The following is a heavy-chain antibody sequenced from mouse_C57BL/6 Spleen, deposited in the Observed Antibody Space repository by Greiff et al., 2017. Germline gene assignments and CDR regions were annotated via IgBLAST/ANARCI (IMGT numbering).Heavy chain of an antibody. CDR2: IYPGDGDT. V-gene: IGHV1-80*01. CDR3: AKGDGYYVGDY. CDR1: GYAFSSYW. D-gene: IGHD2-3*01. J-gene: IGHJ4*01. Sequence: QVQLQQSGAELVKPGASVKISCKASGYAFSSYWMNWVKQRPGKGLEWIGQIYPGDGDTNYNGKFKGKDTLTVDKSSSTAYMQLSGLTSEDYAVXFCAKGDGYYVGDYWGQGTSVTVSS.